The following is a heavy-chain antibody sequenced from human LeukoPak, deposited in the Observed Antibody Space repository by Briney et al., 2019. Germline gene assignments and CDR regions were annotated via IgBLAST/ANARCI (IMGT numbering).Heavy chain of an antibody. D-gene: IGHD4-23*01. Sequence: SETLSLTCTASGGSISSSSYYWGWIRQPPGKGLEWIGTIYYSGSTYYNPSLKSRVSKSVDTSKNQFSLRLTSVTATDTAVYYCARQGDGGRAFDYWGQGILVTVSS. CDR3: ARQGDGGRAFDY. CDR1: GGSISSSSYY. CDR2: IYYSGST. J-gene: IGHJ4*02. V-gene: IGHV4-39*01.